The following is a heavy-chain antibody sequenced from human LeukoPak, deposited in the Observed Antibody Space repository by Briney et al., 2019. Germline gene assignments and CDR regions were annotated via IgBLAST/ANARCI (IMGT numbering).Heavy chain of an antibody. CDR1: XXXXSSNY. CDR3: ARGPAPYYYGSGSYYNDY. J-gene: IGHJ4*02. V-gene: IGHV3-66*01. D-gene: IGHD3-10*01. CDR2: IYSGGST. Sequence: GGSXRLSXXXXXXXXSSNYMSWVRXAPGKGLEWASVIYSGGSTYYADSVKGRFTISRDNSKNTLYLQMNSLRAEDTAVYYCARGPAPYYYGSGSYYNDYWGQGTLVTVSS.